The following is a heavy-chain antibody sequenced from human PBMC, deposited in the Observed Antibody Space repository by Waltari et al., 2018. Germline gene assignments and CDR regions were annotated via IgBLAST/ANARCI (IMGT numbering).Heavy chain of an antibody. Sequence: EVQLVESGGGLVQPGGSLRLSCAASGLTFSSYWMSWVRQAPGKGLDGLANIKQDGSEKYYVDSVKGRFTISRDNAKNSLYLQMNSLRAEDTAVYYCARGPPYRDISFDYWGQGTLVTVSS. J-gene: IGHJ4*02. CDR1: GLTFSSYW. CDR3: ARGPPYRDISFDY. V-gene: IGHV3-7*01. D-gene: IGHD5-12*01. CDR2: IKQDGSEK.